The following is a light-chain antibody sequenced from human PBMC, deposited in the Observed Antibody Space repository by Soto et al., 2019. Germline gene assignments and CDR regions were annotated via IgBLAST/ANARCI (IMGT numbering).Light chain of an antibody. J-gene: IGLJ3*02. Sequence: QSVLTQPASVSGSPGQSITFSCTGTSNDIGGYNYVSWFQQHPDKAPKLIIYEVNNRPSGVSNRFSGSKSGNTASLTISGLQPADEADYYCSSYTTNPTRVFGGGTPLTVL. CDR2: EVN. CDR3: SSYTTNPTRV. CDR1: SNDIGGYNY. V-gene: IGLV2-14*01.